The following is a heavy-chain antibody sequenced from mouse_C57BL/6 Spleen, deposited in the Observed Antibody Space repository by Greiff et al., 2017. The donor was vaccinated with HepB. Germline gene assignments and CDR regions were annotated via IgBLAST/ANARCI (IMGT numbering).Heavy chain of an antibody. D-gene: IGHD2-5*01. J-gene: IGHJ4*01. CDR3: TREGSNYDAMDY. CDR1: GFTFSDAW. CDR2: IRNKANNHAT. V-gene: IGHV6-6*01. Sequence: EVKLVESGGGLVQPGGSMKLSCAASGFTFSDAWMDWVRQSPEKGLEWVAEIRNKANNHATYYAESVKGRFTISRDDSKSSVYLQMNSLRAEDTGIYYCTREGSNYDAMDYWGQGTSVTVSS.